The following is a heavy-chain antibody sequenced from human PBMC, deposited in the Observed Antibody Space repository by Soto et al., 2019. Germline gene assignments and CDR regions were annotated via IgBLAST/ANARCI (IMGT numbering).Heavy chain of an antibody. CDR1: GFTFSSYA. CDR2: ISYDGSNK. D-gene: IGHD2-2*01. Sequence: GGSLRLSCAASGFTFSSYAMHWVRQAPGKGLEWVAVISYDGSNKYYADSVKGRFTISRDNSKNTLYVQMNSLRAEDTAVYYCARGPSSLTRFDYWGQGTLVTVSS. V-gene: IGHV3-30-3*01. CDR3: ARGPSSLTRFDY. J-gene: IGHJ4*02.